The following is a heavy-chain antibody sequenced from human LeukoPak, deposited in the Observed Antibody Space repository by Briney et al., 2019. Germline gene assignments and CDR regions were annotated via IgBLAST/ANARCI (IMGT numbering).Heavy chain of an antibody. CDR2: IYWDDDK. D-gene: IGHD6-19*01. Sequence: SGPTLVKPTQTLTLTCTFSGFSLSTSGGGVGWIRQPPGKALEWLALIYWDDDKRYSPSLKSRLTITKDTSKNQVVLTMTNMDPVDTATYYCAHYSGYDLYSSGWYVYWGQGTLVTVSS. CDR1: GFSLSTSGGG. CDR3: AHYSGYDLYSSGWYVY. J-gene: IGHJ4*02. V-gene: IGHV2-5*02.